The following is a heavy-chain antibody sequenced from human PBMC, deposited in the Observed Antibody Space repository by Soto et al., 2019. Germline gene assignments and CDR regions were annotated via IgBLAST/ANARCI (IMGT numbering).Heavy chain of an antibody. Sequence: SETLSLTCAVSGYSISSSNWWGWIRQPPGKGLEWIGYIYYSGSTYYNPSLKSRVTMSVDTSKNQFSLKLSSVTAVDTAVYYCAIHDSSGYYDDAFDIWGQGTMVTVS. CDR3: AIHDSSGYYDDAFDI. CDR1: GYSISSSNW. J-gene: IGHJ3*02. CDR2: IYYSGST. D-gene: IGHD3-22*01. V-gene: IGHV4-28*01.